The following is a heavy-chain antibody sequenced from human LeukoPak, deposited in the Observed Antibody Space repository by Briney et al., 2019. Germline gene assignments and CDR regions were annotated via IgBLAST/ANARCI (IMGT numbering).Heavy chain of an antibody. D-gene: IGHD2-2*01. J-gene: IGHJ6*03. CDR2: IIPIFGTA. Sequence: SVKVSCKASGGTFSSYAINWVRQAPGQGLEWMGGIIPIFGTANYAQKLQGRVTITTDESTSTAYMELSSLRSVDTAVYYCARGREILVVPYYYYVDVWGKGTTVTVSS. CDR1: GGTFSSYA. V-gene: IGHV1-69*05. CDR3: ARGREILVVPYYYYVDV.